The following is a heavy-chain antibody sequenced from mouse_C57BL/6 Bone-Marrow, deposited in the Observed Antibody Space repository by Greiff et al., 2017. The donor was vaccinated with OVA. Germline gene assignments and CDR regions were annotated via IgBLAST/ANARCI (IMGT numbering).Heavy chain of an antibody. Sequence: QVQLQQSGAELARPGASVKLSCKASGYTFTSYGISWVKQRTGQGLEWIGEIYPRSGNTYYNEKFKGKATLTADKSSSTAYMELRSLTSEDSAVYFCARRRDYYGSSQAWFAYWGQRTLVTVSA. CDR2: IYPRSGNT. CDR1: GYTFTSYG. J-gene: IGHJ3*01. V-gene: IGHV1-81*01. D-gene: IGHD1-1*01. CDR3: ARRRDYYGSSQAWFAY.